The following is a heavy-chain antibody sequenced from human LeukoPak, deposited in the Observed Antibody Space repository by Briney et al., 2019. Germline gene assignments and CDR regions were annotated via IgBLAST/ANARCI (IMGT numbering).Heavy chain of an antibody. CDR2: IYHSGST. V-gene: IGHV4-30-2*01. D-gene: IGHD3-22*01. CDR1: GGSISSGGYS. Sequence: PSETLSLTCAVSGGSISSGGYSWRWIRQPPGKGLEWIGYIYHSGSTYYNPSLKSRVTISVDRSKNQFSLKLSSVTAADTAVYYCARGGRDYYDSSGKGDDAFDIWGQGTMVTVSS. CDR3: ARGGRDYYDSSGKGDDAFDI. J-gene: IGHJ3*02.